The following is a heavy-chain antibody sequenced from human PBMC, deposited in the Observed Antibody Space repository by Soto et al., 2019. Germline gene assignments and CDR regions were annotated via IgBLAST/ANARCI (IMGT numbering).Heavy chain of an antibody. CDR3: ARDDMALGY. CDR2: IYYSGST. Sequence: SETLSLTCTVSGGSISSSSYYWGWIRQPPGKGLEWIGSIYYSGSTYYNPSLKSRVTISVDTSKNQFSLKLSSVTAADTAVYYCARDDMALGYWGQGTLVTVSS. CDR1: GGSISSSSYY. V-gene: IGHV4-39*02. D-gene: IGHD3-10*01. J-gene: IGHJ4*02.